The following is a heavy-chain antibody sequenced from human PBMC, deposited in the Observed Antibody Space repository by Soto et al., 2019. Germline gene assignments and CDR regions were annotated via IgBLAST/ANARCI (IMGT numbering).Heavy chain of an antibody. CDR2: IYYSGRT. Sequence: SETLSLTCTVSGGSVSSVTYYWIWIRQPPGKGLEWIGYIYYSGRTTYNPSLQSRVTISVDTSKNQFSLKLNSVTAADTAVYYCARDRVTTPSFYDYWGQGTLVTVSS. CDR3: ARDRVTTPSFYDY. D-gene: IGHD1-26*01. V-gene: IGHV4-61*01. J-gene: IGHJ4*02. CDR1: GGSVSSVTYY.